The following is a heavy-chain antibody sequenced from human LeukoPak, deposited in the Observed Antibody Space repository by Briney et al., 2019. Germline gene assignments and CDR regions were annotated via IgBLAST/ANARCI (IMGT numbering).Heavy chain of an antibody. V-gene: IGHV3-30*02. CDR1: GFTFSSYG. CDR3: AKAPLGIAAYFDY. J-gene: IGHJ4*02. D-gene: IGHD6-13*01. Sequence: GGSLRLSCAASGFTFSSYGMHWVRQAPGKGLEWVAFIRYDGSNKYYADSVKGRFTISRDNSKNTLYLQMNSLRAEGTAVYYCAKAPLGIAAYFDYWGQGALVTVSS. CDR2: IRYDGSNK.